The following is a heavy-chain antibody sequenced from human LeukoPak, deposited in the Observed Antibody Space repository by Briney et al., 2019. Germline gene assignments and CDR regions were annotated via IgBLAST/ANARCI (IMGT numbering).Heavy chain of an antibody. V-gene: IGHV1-69*05. CDR1: GGTFSSYA. Sequence: ASVKVSCKVSGGTFSSYAISWVRQAPGQGLEWMGRIIPIFGTANYAQKFQGRVTITTDESTSTAYLELSSLRSEDTAVYYCASTPRRDGYNFTRFGISWGQGTLVTVSS. D-gene: IGHD5-24*01. CDR2: IIPIFGTA. J-gene: IGHJ4*02. CDR3: ASTPRRDGYNFTRFGIS.